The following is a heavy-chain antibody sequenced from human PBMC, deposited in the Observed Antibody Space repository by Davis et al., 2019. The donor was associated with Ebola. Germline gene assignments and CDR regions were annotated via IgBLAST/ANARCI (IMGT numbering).Heavy chain of an antibody. Sequence: GGSLRLSCVASGFAFSTYAMSWVRQAPGKGLEWVAGISGSGANTDYTDSVKGRFTISRDNSKNTLYLRLTSLRDDDTATYYCASGTYRLGDYWGQGALVTVSS. V-gene: IGHV3-23*01. CDR1: GFAFSTYA. CDR2: ISGSGANT. D-gene: IGHD1-26*01. J-gene: IGHJ4*02. CDR3: ASGTYRLGDY.